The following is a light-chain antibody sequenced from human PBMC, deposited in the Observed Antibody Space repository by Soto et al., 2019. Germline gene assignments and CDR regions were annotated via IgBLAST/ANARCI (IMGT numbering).Light chain of an antibody. CDR1: QSVRTTS. CDR3: QQYLRSLMWT. J-gene: IGKJ1*01. V-gene: IGKV3-20*01. Sequence: EIVLTQSPGTLSLSPGERATLSCRATQSVRTTSLAWYQQRPGQAPRLLIYGVSSRATGIPDRFSGSGSGTDFILTISKLEPEDCGVYYCQQYLRSLMWTFGQGPNVDIK. CDR2: GVS.